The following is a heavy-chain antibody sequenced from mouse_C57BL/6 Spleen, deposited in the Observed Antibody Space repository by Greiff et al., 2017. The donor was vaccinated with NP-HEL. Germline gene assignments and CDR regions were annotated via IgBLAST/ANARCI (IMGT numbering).Heavy chain of an antibody. V-gene: IGHV1-5*01. CDR1: GYTFTSYW. CDR2: IYPGNSDT. D-gene: IGHD2-1*01. Sequence: EVHLVESGTVLARPGASVKMSCKTSGYTFTSYWMHWVKQRPGQGLEWIGAIYPGNSDTSYNQKFKGKAKLTAVTSASTAYMELSSLTNEDSAVYYCTREGKGIYYGNYDWFAYWGQGTLVTVSA. J-gene: IGHJ3*01. CDR3: TREGKGIYYGNYDWFAY.